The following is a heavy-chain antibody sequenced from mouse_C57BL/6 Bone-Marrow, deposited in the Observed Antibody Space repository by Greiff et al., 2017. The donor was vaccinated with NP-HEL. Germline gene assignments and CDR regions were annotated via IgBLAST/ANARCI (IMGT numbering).Heavy chain of an antibody. CDR2: IYPGDGDT. Sequence: VQLQQSGPELVKPGASVKISCKASGYAFSSSWMNWVKQRPGKGLEWIGRIYPGDGDTNYNGKFKGKATLTADKSSSTAYMQLSSLTSEDSAVYFCARGDYYGYFDYWGQGTTLTVSS. CDR1: GYAFSSSW. CDR3: ARGDYYGYFDY. J-gene: IGHJ2*01. V-gene: IGHV1-82*01. D-gene: IGHD1-1*01.